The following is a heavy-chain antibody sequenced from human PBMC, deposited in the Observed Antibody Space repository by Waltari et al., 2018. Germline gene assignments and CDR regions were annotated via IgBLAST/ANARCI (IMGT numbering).Heavy chain of an antibody. J-gene: IGHJ4*02. CDR3: ATGGYYYDSSGTMGGY. Sequence: EVQLVQSGAEVKKPGAAVKISCKAYGYPFTDYYMHSVEQAPRKGLERMGRVDPEDGETIYAEKFQGRVTITADTSIDTAYMELSSLRSEDTAVYYCATGGYYYDSSGTMGGYWGQGTLVTVSS. CDR1: GYPFTDYY. V-gene: IGHV1-69-2*01. CDR2: VDPEDGET. D-gene: IGHD3-22*01.